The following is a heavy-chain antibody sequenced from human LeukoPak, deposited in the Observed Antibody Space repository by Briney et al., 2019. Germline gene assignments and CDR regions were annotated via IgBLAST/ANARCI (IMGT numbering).Heavy chain of an antibody. Sequence: GRSLRLSCAASGFTFSSYGMHWVRQAPGKGLEWVAVIWYDGSNKYYADSVKGRFTISRDNSKNTLYLQMNSLRAEDTAVYYCARDPTRIAAAGSAFDIWGQGTMVTVSS. CDR1: GFTFSSYG. CDR3: ARDPTRIAAAGSAFDI. D-gene: IGHD6-13*01. V-gene: IGHV3-33*01. CDR2: IWYDGSNK. J-gene: IGHJ3*02.